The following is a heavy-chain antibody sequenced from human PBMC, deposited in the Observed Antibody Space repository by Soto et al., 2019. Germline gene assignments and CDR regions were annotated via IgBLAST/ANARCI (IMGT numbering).Heavy chain of an antibody. CDR2: LYNSGST. V-gene: IGHV4-59*01. CDR3: ARDLWGYCGTDCYPLDV. D-gene: IGHD2-21*02. J-gene: IGHJ6*02. CDR1: GCSIRSYY. Sequence: SDTLSLTCTFSGCSIRSYYWSWIRQAPGKGLEWIGYLYNSGSTVYNPSLKSRVTISVDTSKNQFSLKLNSVTAADTAVYYCARDLWGYCGTDCYPLDVWGQGTTVT.